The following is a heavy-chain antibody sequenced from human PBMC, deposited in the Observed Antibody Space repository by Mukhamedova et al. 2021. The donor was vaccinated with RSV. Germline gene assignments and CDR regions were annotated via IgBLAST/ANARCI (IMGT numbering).Heavy chain of an antibody. J-gene: IGHJ4*02. CDR3: ARVGSSSSPIDC. D-gene: IGHD6-6*01. Sequence: SIYHSGSTYYSPSLKSRVTISADTSKNQLSLKLRSVTAADTAGYYCARVGSSSSPIDCWGQGTLFTVSS. CDR2: IYHSGST. V-gene: IGHV4-38-2*02.